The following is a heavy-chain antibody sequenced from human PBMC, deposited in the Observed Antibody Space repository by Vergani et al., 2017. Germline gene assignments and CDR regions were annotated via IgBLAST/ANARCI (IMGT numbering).Heavy chain of an antibody. CDR3: ARGLGVAKFNFDY. Sequence: EVRLVDSGGGLVQPGGSLRLSCAASGFTFSSYSMNWVRQAPGKGLEWVSYISSSSSTIYYADSVKGRFTISRDNAKNSLYLQMNSLRAEDTAVYYCARGLGVAKFNFDYWGQGTLVTVSS. J-gene: IGHJ4*02. D-gene: IGHD2-15*01. CDR2: ISSSSSTI. CDR1: GFTFSSYS. V-gene: IGHV3-48*01.